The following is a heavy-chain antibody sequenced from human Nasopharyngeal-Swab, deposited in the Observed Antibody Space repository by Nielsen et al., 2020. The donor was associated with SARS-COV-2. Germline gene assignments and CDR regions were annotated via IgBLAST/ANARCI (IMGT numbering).Heavy chain of an antibody. Sequence: WIRQPPGKGLEGIGSIYYSGSTDYNPSHKRRVAISVDTSKNQFSLKLSSVTAADTAVYYCARDGLLWFGEAWGRPFDYWGQGTLVTVSS. CDR3: ARDGLLWFGEAWGRPFDY. V-gene: IGHV4-39*07. D-gene: IGHD3-10*01. J-gene: IGHJ4*02. CDR2: IYYSGST.